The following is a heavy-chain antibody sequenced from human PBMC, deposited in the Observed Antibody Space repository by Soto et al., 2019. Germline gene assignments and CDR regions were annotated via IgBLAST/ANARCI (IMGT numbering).Heavy chain of an antibody. J-gene: IGHJ4*02. V-gene: IGHV3-48*02. CDR3: ARDRWAAMALFDY. Sequence: GGSLRLSCAASGFTFSSYSMNWVRQAPGKGLEWISYITSSSSIIYYADSVKGRFTISRDNAKKSLYLQMNSLRDEDTAVYYCARDRWAAMALFDYWGQGTLVTVSS. D-gene: IGHD5-18*01. CDR2: ITSSSSII. CDR1: GFTFSSYS.